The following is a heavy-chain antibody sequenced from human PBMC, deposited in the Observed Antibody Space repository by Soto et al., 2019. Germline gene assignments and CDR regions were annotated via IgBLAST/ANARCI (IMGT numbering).Heavy chain of an antibody. V-gene: IGHV4-31*03. CDR2: IYYSGST. CDR3: AGSFGVAAAGPFDY. J-gene: IGHJ4*02. Sequence: PSETLSLTCTVSGGSISSGGYYWSWIRQHPGKGLEWIGYIYYSGSTYYNPSLKSRVTISVDTSKHQFSLKLSSVTAADTAVYYCAGSFGVAAAGPFDYWGQGTLVTVSS. CDR1: GGSISSGGYY. D-gene: IGHD6-13*01.